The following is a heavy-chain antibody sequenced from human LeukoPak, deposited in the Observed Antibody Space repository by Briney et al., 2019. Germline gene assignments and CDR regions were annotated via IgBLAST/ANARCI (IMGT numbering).Heavy chain of an antibody. V-gene: IGHV3-9*01. CDR3: ARETPRRGETRDGYR. Sequence: GGSLRLSWAASGFTFDDYAMHWVRQTPGKGLEWVSHISWNSATIEYADSVKGRFTISRDNAKNSLYLQMNSLRAEDTAVYYCARETPRRGETRDGYRWGQGTLVTVSS. D-gene: IGHD5-24*01. CDR2: ISWNSATI. CDR1: GFTFDDYA. J-gene: IGHJ4*02.